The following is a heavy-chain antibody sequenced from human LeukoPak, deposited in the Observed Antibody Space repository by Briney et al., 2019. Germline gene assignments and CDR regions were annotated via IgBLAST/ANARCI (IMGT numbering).Heavy chain of an antibody. CDR3: ARGYGSGRYYYGMDV. Sequence: GASVKVSCKASGYTFTSFYMHWVRQAPGHGLEWMGILNPSGGSTSYAQKFQGRVTMTRDTSTSTVYMELSSLRSEDTAVYYCARGYGSGRYYYGMDVWGKGTTVTVSS. D-gene: IGHD3-10*01. CDR2: LNPSGGST. CDR1: GYTFTSFY. V-gene: IGHV1-46*01. J-gene: IGHJ6*04.